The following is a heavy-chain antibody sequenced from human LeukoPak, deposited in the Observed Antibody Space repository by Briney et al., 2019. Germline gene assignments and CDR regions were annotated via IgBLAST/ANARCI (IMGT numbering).Heavy chain of an antibody. CDR1: GFPFSGSW. CDR3: SRSLDY. Sequence: GGSLRLSCAASGFPFSGSWMDWVRQAPGKRMEWVANIKQDGSEKHYADSVKGRFTISRDNAKNSLFLRMSGLRAEDTAVYYCSRSLDYWGHGALVTVSS. CDR2: IKQDGSEK. V-gene: IGHV3-7*01. J-gene: IGHJ4*01.